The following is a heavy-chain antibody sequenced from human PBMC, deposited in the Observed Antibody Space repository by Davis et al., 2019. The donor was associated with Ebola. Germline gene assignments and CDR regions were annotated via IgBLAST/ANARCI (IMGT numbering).Heavy chain of an antibody. CDR2: INAGNGNT. CDR3: ARDGAAYNFDH. J-gene: IGHJ4*02. CDR1: GYTFTRYA. V-gene: IGHV1-3*01. Sequence: ASVKVSCKASGYTFTRYAMHWVRQAPGQRLEWMGWINAGNGNTKYSQKFQGGVTITRDTSASTAYMELSSLSSEDTAVYYCARDGAAYNFDHWAQGTLVTVSS. D-gene: IGHD5-24*01.